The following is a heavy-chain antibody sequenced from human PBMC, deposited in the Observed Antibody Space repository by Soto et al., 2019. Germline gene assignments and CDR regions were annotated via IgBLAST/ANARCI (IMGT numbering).Heavy chain of an antibody. CDR2: IYYSGST. CDR3: ARQKPGRVVVYYYGMDV. J-gene: IGHJ6*02. Sequence: SETLSLTCTVSGGSISSSSYYWGWIRQPPGKGLEWIGSIYYSGSTYYNPSLKSRVTISVDTSKNQFSLKLSSVTAADTAVYYCARQKPGRVVVYYYGMDVWGQGTTVTVSS. V-gene: IGHV4-39*01. D-gene: IGHD3-22*01. CDR1: GGSISSSSYY.